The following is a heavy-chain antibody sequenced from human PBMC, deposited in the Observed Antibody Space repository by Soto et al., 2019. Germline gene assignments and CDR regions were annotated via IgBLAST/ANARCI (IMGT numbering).Heavy chain of an antibody. Sequence: EVRLLKSGGGLVQPGGSLRLSCAAYGFTFSVYAMSWVRQAPGKGLEWVSGISGSGDSTHYADSVKGRFTVSRDNSKRMLYLQTNSLRAEDTAIYYCAKALYGGFTYWGQGTLVTVSS. CDR3: AKALYGGFTY. V-gene: IGHV3-23*01. CDR2: ISGSGDST. J-gene: IGHJ4*02. CDR1: GFTFSVYA. D-gene: IGHD3-10*01.